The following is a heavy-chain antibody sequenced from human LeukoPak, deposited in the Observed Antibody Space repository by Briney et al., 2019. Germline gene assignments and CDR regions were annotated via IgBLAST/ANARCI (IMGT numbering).Heavy chain of an antibody. CDR3: ARHRGSGSYYVPFDY. CDR1: GFTFSSYW. J-gene: IGHJ4*02. V-gene: IGHV4-39*01. D-gene: IGHD3-10*01. CDR2: IYYSGST. Sequence: YPGGSLRLSCAASGFTFSSYWMSWVRQPPGKGLEWIGTIYYSGSTYYSPSLKSRVSISIDTSKNQFSLKLSSVTAADTAVYYCARHRGSGSYYVPFDYWGQGTLVTVSS.